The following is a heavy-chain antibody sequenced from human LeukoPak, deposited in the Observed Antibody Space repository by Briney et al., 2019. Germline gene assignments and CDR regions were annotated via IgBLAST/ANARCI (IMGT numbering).Heavy chain of an antibody. CDR2: ISGSGGST. Sequence: GGSLRLSCAASGFTFSSYAMSWVRQAPGKGLEWVSAISGSGGSTSYADSVKGRFTISRDNSKNTLYLQMNSLRAEDTAVYYCAKDLDDFWSGFSYWGQGTLVTVSS. CDR1: GFTFSSYA. D-gene: IGHD3-3*01. CDR3: AKDLDDFWSGFSY. J-gene: IGHJ4*02. V-gene: IGHV3-23*01.